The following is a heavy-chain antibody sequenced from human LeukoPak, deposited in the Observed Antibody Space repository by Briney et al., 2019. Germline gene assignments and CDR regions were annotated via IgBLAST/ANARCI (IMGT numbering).Heavy chain of an antibody. CDR3: AKDKSGRSSSWSHFDY. Sequence: GGSLRLSCAASGFTFSSYSMNWVRQAPGKGLEWVSSISSSSSYIYYADSVKGRFTISRDNAKNSLYLQMNSLRAEDTALYYCAKDKSGRSSSWSHFDYWGQGTLVTVSS. CDR1: GFTFSSYS. V-gene: IGHV3-21*04. J-gene: IGHJ4*02. D-gene: IGHD6-13*01. CDR2: ISSSSSYI.